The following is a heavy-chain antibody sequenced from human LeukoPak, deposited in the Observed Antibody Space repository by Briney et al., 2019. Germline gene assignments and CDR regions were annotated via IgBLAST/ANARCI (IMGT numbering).Heavy chain of an antibody. D-gene: IGHD6-13*01. CDR2: IGTAGEI. Sequence: GVSLRLSCAASGFTFSSYDIHWVRQATGKGLEWVPGIGTAGEIYYPGSVKGRFTISRENAKNSLYLQMNSLRAGDTAVYYCARAAYSSTWYSRYFDLWGRGTLVTVSS. V-gene: IGHV3-13*01. CDR1: GFTFSSYD. J-gene: IGHJ2*01. CDR3: ARAAYSSTWYSRYFDL.